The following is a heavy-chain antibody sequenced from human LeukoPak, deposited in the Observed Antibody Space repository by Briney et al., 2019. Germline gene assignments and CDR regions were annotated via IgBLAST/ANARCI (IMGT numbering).Heavy chain of an antibody. J-gene: IGHJ4*02. CDR2: ISSSSSSI. Sequence: GGSLRLSCAASGFTFSIYSMNWVRQAPGKGLEWVSSISSSSSSIYYADSVKGRFTISRDNAKNSLYLQMDSLRAEDTAVYYCVGVYVSGYCSSTSCSQYYSDCWGQGTLVTVSS. CDR3: VGVYVSGYCSSTSCSQYYSDC. CDR1: GFTFSIYS. D-gene: IGHD2-2*01. V-gene: IGHV3-21*01.